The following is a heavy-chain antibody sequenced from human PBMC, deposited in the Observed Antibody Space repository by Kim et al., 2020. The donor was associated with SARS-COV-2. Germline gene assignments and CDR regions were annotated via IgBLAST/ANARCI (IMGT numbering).Heavy chain of an antibody. Sequence: SPSFQGQVTISADKSISTAYLQWSSLKASDTAMYYCARRVSTTGMYYFDYWGQGTLVTVSS. D-gene: IGHD1-1*01. J-gene: IGHJ4*02. CDR3: ARRVSTTGMYYFDY. V-gene: IGHV5-51*01.